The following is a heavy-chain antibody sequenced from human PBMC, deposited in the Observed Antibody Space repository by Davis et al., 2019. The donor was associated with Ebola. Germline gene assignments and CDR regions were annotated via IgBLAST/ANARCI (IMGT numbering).Heavy chain of an antibody. CDR2: IIPILGPG. D-gene: IGHD6-19*01. Sequence: AASVKVSCKASGGTFSSYAISWVRQAPGQGLEWMRGIIPILGPGNYGQKFQGRVTITADKSTSTAYMELSSLRYEDTAVYYCAREGGYSSGWPYFDNWGQGTLVTVSS. V-gene: IGHV1-69*06. CDR3: AREGGYSSGWPYFDN. J-gene: IGHJ4*02. CDR1: GGTFSSYA.